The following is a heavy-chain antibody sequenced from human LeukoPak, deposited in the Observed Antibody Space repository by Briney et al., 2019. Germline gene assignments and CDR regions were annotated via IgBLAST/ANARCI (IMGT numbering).Heavy chain of an antibody. Sequence: PGGSLRLSCAASGFTFSSYNMHWVRQAPGKGLEWVALIRYDGSNKWYADSVKGRFTISRDNSKNTLYLQMDSLRAADTAVYYCAGGLVPIKGSGSFDTSGYPFDYWGQGTLVTVSS. V-gene: IGHV3-33*08. CDR1: GFTFSSYN. CDR3: AGGLVPIKGSGSFDTSGYPFDY. D-gene: IGHD3-22*01. J-gene: IGHJ4*02. CDR2: IRYDGSNK.